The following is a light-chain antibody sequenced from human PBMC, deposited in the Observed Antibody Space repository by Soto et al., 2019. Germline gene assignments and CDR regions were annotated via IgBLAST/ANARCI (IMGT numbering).Light chain of an antibody. Sequence: DIQITQSPSTLSGSEGDRVTITCRASQTISSWLAGYQQKPGKAPKLLIYKASTLKSGVPSRFSGSRSGTEFTLTISSLQPDDFATYYCQQYYTYPYTFGQGTRLEI. CDR3: QQYYTYPYT. CDR2: KAS. CDR1: QTISSW. V-gene: IGKV1-5*03. J-gene: IGKJ5*01.